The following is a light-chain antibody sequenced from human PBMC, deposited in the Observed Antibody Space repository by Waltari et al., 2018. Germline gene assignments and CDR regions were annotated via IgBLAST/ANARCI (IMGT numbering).Light chain of an antibody. CDR1: QTITGSW. J-gene: IGKJ4*01. CDR2: GAS. Sequence: EIVLTQSPGTLSVSPGERVTVSCRAIQTITGSWLTWYPQRPGQAPMLLIYGASNSAPGSPDTFSGCGSVTDFTLTISRLEPEDSAVYYCQQYDASVVTFGGGTKVEIK. CDR3: QQYDASVVT. V-gene: IGKV3-20*01.